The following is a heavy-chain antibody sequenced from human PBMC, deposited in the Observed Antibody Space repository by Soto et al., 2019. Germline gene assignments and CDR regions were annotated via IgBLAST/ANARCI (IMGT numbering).Heavy chain of an antibody. J-gene: IGHJ4*02. CDR3: ARSYCGDNCALDY. V-gene: IGHV3-30-3*01. Sequence: RRLSCAASGFIFSSFPMHWVRQAPGKGLEWVAVVSKDGSDKHYADSVKGRFTISRDNSENTLRLQMNSLRPEDTGVYYCARSYCGDNCALDYWGQGTPVTVSS. D-gene: IGHD2-21*02. CDR1: GFIFSSFP. CDR2: VSKDGSDK.